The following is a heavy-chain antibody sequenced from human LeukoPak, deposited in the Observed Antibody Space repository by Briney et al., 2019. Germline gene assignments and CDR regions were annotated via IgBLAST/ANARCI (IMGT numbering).Heavy chain of an antibody. CDR2: IYYSGST. J-gene: IGHJ4*02. V-gene: IGHV4-31*03. CDR1: GGSISSGDYY. CDR3: ARDGSGSYRFDY. D-gene: IGHD3-10*01. Sequence: PSQTLSLTCTVSGGSISSGDYYWSWIRQHPGKGLEWIGYIYYSGSTYYNPSLKSRITISVDTSQNQFSLKLSSVTAADTAVYFSARDGSGSYRFDYWGQGTLVTVSS.